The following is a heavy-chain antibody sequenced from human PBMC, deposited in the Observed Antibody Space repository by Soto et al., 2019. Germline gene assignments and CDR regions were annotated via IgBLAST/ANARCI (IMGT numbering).Heavy chain of an antibody. CDR3: ARGGRGYYYVDV. CDR1: GFTFSDYW. V-gene: IGHV3-74*01. Sequence: EVQLVESRGGLVQPGGSLRLSCEASGFTFSDYWIHWVRQAPGKGLVWLSRIKGDASTTNYADSVMGRFTVSRDNARNTVYLQMNSLRAEDTAIYYCARGGRGYYYVDVWGKGITVTVSS. CDR2: IKGDASTT. J-gene: IGHJ6*03.